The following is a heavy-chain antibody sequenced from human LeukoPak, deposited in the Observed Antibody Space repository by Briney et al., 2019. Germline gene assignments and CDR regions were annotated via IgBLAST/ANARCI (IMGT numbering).Heavy chain of an antibody. J-gene: IGHJ3*02. V-gene: IGHV4-34*01. CDR2: INHSGST. D-gene: IGHD2-15*01. CDR1: GGSFSGYY. CDR3: ARTYCSGGSCYFDI. Sequence: SETLSLTCAVYGGSFSGYYWSWIRQPPGKGLEWIGEINHSGSTNYNPSLKSRVTISVDTSKNQFSLKLSSVTAADTAVYYCARTYCSGGSCYFDIWGQGTMVTVSS.